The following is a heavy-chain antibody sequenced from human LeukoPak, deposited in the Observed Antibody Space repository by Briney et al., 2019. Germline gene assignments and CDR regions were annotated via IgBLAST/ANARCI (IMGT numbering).Heavy chain of an antibody. V-gene: IGHV4-34*01. CDR3: ARENTWFDP. J-gene: IGHJ5*02. CDR1: GGSFSGYY. D-gene: IGHD2/OR15-2a*01. CDR2: INHSGST. Sequence: SETLSLTCAVYGGSFSGYYWSWIRQPPGKGLEWIGEINHSGSTNYNPSLKSRVTISVNTSKNQFSLRLSSVTAADTAVYFCARENTWFDPWGQGTLVTVSS.